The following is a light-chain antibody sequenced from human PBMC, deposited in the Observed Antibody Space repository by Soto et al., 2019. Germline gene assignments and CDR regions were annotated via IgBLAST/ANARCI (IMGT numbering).Light chain of an antibody. Sequence: ESVLTQSPGTLSLSPGERATLSCRASQSVSSNYLSWYQQKPGQPPSLLIYSASRRVTGIPDRFSGSGSGTDFTLTISRLEPEDFAVYYCQQYDSSPWTFGQGTKVEIK. CDR2: SAS. J-gene: IGKJ1*01. CDR1: QSVSSNY. V-gene: IGKV3-20*01. CDR3: QQYDSSPWT.